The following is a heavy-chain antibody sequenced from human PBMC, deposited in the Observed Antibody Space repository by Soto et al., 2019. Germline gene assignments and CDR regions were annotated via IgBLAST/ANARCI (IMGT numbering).Heavy chain of an antibody. Sequence: PGGSLILCCATSGFTVCNNYINWVRKAPGKGLEWVSVIYSGGTTYYADSVKGRFTISRDNSKNTVFLQMNSLRAEDTAVYYCARDDGLATNSYYYGLDVWGQGT. CDR1: GFTVCNNY. V-gene: IGHV3-66*01. CDR3: ARDDGLATNSYYYGLDV. J-gene: IGHJ6*02. CDR2: IYSGGTT.